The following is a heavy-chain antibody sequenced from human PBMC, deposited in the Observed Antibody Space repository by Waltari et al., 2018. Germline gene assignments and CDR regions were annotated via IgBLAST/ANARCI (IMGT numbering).Heavy chain of an antibody. Sequence: QVQLVQSGAEVKKPGSSVKVSCKASGGTFSSSAISWVRPATGQGLELMGVIIPIFGTANYAQKVQGRVTITADESTSTAYMELSSLRSEDTAVYYCAIEGSRIAAAGDFDYWGQGTLVTVSS. CDR3: AIEGSRIAAAGDFDY. J-gene: IGHJ4*02. CDR1: GGTFSSSA. CDR2: IIPIFGTA. V-gene: IGHV1-69*01. D-gene: IGHD6-13*01.